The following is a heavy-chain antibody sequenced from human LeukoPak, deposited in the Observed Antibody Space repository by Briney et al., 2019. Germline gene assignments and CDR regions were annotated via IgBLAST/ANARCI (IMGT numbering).Heavy chain of an antibody. CDR1: GFTFSSYA. D-gene: IGHD1-1*01. V-gene: IGHV3-15*01. Sequence: GGSLRLSCAASGFTFSSYAMSWVRQAPGKGLEWVGRIKSKTDGGSTEYAAPVRGRFTISRDDSKNTLSLQLNSLRTEDTAVYYCTVLQIKTNWYIDYWGQGSLVTVSS. CDR2: IKSKTDGGST. CDR3: TVLQIKTNWYIDY. J-gene: IGHJ4*02.